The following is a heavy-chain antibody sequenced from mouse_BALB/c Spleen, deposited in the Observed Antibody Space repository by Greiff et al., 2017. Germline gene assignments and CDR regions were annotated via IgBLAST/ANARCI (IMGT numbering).Heavy chain of an antibody. CDR3: ARGNYDWYFDV. D-gene: IGHD2-4*01. J-gene: IGHJ1*01. V-gene: IGHV5-6-5*01. CDR1: GFTFSSYA. Sequence: EVQGVESGGGLVKPGGSLKLSCAASGFTFSSYAMSWVRQTPEKRLEWVASISSGGSTYYPDSVKGRFTISRDNARNILYLQMSSLRSEDTAMYYCARGNYDWYFDVWGAGTTVTVSS. CDR2: ISSGGST.